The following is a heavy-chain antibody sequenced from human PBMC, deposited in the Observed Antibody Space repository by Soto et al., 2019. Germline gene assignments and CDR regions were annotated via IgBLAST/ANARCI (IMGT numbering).Heavy chain of an antibody. D-gene: IGHD6-19*01. J-gene: IGHJ4*02. V-gene: IGHV4-34*01. CDR1: GGSSSGYY. CDR2: INHSGST. CDR3: ARVVSSGWPRSTSYFDY. Sequence: SSETLSLTCAVYGGSSSGYYWSWIRQPPGKGLEWIGEINHSGSTNYNPSLKSRVTISVDTSKNQFSLKLSSVTAADTAVYYCARVVSSGWPRSTSYFDYWGQGTLVTVSS.